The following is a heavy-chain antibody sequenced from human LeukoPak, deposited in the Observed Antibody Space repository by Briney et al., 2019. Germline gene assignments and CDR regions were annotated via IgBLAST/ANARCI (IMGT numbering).Heavy chain of an antibody. CDR2: IYYSGST. D-gene: IGHD2-21*02. CDR3: ARVLGGDSRYFDY. CDR1: GGSISSGGYY. J-gene: IGHJ4*02. V-gene: IGHV4-31*03. Sequence: SETLSLTCTVSGGSISSGGYYWRWLRQHPGKGLEWIGYIYYSGSTYYNPSLKSRVTISVDTSKNQFSLKLSSVTAADTAVYYCARVLGGDSRYFDYWGQGTLVTVSS.